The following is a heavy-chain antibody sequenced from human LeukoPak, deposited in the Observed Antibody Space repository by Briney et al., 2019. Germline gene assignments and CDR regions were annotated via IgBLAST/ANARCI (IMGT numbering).Heavy chain of an antibody. CDR3: ARDVGEYCSSTNCYASHY. CDR1: GYTFTGYY. V-gene: IGHV1-2*02. D-gene: IGHD2-2*01. CDR2: VNPHSGGT. J-gene: IGHJ4*02. Sequence: ASVKVSCKASGYTFTGYYIHWVRQAPGQGLEWMGWVNPHSGGTNYAQKFQGGVTMTRDTSITTAYMELSSLRSDDTAVYYCARDVGEYCSSTNCYASHYWGQGTLVTVSS.